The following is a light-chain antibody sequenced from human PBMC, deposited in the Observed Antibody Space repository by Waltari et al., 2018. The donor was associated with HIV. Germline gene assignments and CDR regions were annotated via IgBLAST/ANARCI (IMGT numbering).Light chain of an antibody. CDR3: QVWDTSVV. CDR1: NIGSNS. V-gene: IGLV3-9*01. Sequence: SYELRQALSLSVALGQTAKMTCGGRNIGSNSVNWYQQRPGLAPVLVIYGDSHRPSGIPERFSGSTSGNTATLTISGAQGADEGDYYCQVWDTSVVFGGGTKLTV. CDR2: GDS. J-gene: IGLJ3*02.